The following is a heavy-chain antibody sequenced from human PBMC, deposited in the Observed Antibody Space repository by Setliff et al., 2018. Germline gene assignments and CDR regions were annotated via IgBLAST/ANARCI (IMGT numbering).Heavy chain of an antibody. Sequence: KPSETLSLTCTVSGDSISRSTYYWGWIRQSPGKGLDWIGTVDHSGNTFYNPSLKSRVTISVDTSKNQFSLKLTSVSAADTAVYYCARRDSTGFYGYSFDFWGQGTLVTV. J-gene: IGHJ4*02. CDR3: ARRDSTGFYGYSFDF. D-gene: IGHD3-22*01. V-gene: IGHV4-39*01. CDR1: GDSISRSTYY. CDR2: VDHSGNT.